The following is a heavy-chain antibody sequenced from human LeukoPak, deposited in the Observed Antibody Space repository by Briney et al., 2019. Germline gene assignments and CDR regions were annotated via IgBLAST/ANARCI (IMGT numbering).Heavy chain of an antibody. CDR3: ATYWRHFDWLLLDM. J-gene: IGHJ3*02. V-gene: IGHV3-7*05. CDR1: GFTFSSYW. CDR2: IKQDGGEN. Sequence: PGGSLRLSCAASGFTFSSYWMSWVRQAPGKGLEGVANIKQDGGENHYVDSVKGRFTISRDNAKNSLYLQMNSLRAEDTAVYYCATYWRHFDWLLLDMWGLGPMVTVSS. D-gene: IGHD3-9*01.